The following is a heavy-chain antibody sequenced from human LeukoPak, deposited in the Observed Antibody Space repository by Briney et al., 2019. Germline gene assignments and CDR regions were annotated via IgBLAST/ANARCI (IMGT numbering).Heavy chain of an antibody. J-gene: IGHJ6*02. Sequence: GGSLRLSCAASGFTFSSYWMHWVRHAPGKGLVWVSRINSDGSSTSSADSVKGRFTISRDNAKNTLYLQMNSLRAEDTAVYYCARDFTYGDYLYYYGMDVWGQGTTVTVSS. D-gene: IGHD4-17*01. CDR3: ARDFTYGDYLYYYGMDV. CDR2: INSDGSST. V-gene: IGHV3-74*01. CDR1: GFTFSSYW.